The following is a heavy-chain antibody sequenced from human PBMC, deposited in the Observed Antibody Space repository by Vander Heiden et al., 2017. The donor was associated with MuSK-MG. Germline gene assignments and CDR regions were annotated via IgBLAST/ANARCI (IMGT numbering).Heavy chain of an antibody. CDR3: AKVGLLSPIVTEYFDY. D-gene: IGHD3-3*01. J-gene: IGHJ4*02. V-gene: IGHV3-23*01. Sequence: EVQLLESGGGLVQPGGSLRLSCAASGFTFSRHAISWVRQAPGKGLEWVSAISGSGGSTYYADSVKSRFTISRDNSKNTLYLQMNSLRAEDTAVYYCAKVGLLSPIVTEYFDYWGQGTLVTVSS. CDR1: GFTFSRHA. CDR2: ISGSGGST.